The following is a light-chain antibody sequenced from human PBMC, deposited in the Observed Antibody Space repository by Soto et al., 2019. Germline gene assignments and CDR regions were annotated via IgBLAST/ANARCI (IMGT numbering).Light chain of an antibody. V-gene: IGKV1-12*01. J-gene: IGKJ5*01. CDR1: QEISKW. Sequence: DIQMTQSPSSVSASGGDRVTINCPASQEISKWLAWYQQKPGKAPKLLIYAASSLQSGVPSRFSGSRSGTDFTLTISSLQPEDFATYFCQQAHSFPITFGQGTRLEIK. CDR3: QQAHSFPIT. CDR2: AAS.